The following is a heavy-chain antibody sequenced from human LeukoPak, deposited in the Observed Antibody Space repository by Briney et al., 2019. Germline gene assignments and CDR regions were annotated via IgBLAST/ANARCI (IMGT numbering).Heavy chain of an antibody. CDR3: ARENTGSYREFDY. Sequence: SETLSLTCTVSGGSISSHYWSWIRQPAGKGLEWIGRIYSGGSTNYNPSLKSRVTMSVDSSNNQFSLKLSSVTAADTAVFYCARENTGSYREFDYWGQGTLVTVSS. CDR1: GGSISSHY. V-gene: IGHV4-4*07. J-gene: IGHJ4*02. D-gene: IGHD1-26*01. CDR2: IYSGGST.